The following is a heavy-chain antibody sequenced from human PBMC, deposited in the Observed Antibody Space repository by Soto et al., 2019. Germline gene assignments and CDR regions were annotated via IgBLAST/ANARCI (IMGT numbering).Heavy chain of an antibody. CDR3: ARDRDIAVAGTPFYYYSGMDV. Sequence: SQTLSLTCAISGDSVSSNSAACNWIRQSPSRGLEWLGRTYYRSKWYNDYAVSVKSRITINPDTSKNQFSLQLNPVTPEDTAVYYCARDRDIAVAGTPFYYYSGMDVWGQGTTVTVSS. V-gene: IGHV6-1*01. CDR2: TYYRSKWYN. J-gene: IGHJ6*02. CDR1: GDSVSSNSAA. D-gene: IGHD6-19*01.